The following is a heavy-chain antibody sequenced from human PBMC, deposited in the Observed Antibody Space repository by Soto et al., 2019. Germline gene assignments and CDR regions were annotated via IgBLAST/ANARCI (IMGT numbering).Heavy chain of an antibody. V-gene: IGHV4-31*03. J-gene: IGHJ5*02. D-gene: IGHD6-13*01. Sequence: SETLSLTCTVSGGSISSGGYYWSWIRQHPGKGLEWIGYIYYSGSTYYNPSLKSRVTISVDTSKNQFSLKLSSVTAADTAVYYCARDFSRLRDIAAAGTFDPWGQGTLVTVSS. CDR2: IYYSGST. CDR3: ARDFSRLRDIAAAGTFDP. CDR1: GGSISSGGYY.